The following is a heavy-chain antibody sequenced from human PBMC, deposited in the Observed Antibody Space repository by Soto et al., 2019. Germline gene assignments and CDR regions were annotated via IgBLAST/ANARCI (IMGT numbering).Heavy chain of an antibody. J-gene: IGHJ4*02. Sequence: EVQLLESGGGLVQPGGSLRLSCAASGFTFSSYAMSWVRQAPGKGLEWVSAISGSGGSTYYADSVKGQFTISRDNSKNTLYLQMNSLRAEDTAVYYCARGGVELWSDFDYWGQGTLVTVSS. CDR2: ISGSGGST. V-gene: IGHV3-23*01. CDR3: ARGGVELWSDFDY. CDR1: GFTFSSYA. D-gene: IGHD5-18*01.